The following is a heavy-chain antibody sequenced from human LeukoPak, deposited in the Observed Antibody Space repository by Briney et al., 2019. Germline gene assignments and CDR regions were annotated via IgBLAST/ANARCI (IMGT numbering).Heavy chain of an antibody. V-gene: IGHV1-2*02. CDR3: ARDRVRIAARREIGY. CDR1: GYTFTGYY. Sequence: ASVKVSCKASGYTFTGYYMHWVRQAPGQGLEWMGWINPNSGGTNYAQKFQGRVTMTRDTSISTAYMELSRLRSDDTAVYYCARDRVRIAARREIGYWGQGTLVTVSS. CDR2: INPNSGGT. D-gene: IGHD6-6*01. J-gene: IGHJ4*02.